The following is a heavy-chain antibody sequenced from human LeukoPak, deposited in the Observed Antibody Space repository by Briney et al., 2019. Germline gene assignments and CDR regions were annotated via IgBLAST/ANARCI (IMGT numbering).Heavy chain of an antibody. D-gene: IGHD3-16*01. CDR3: AKVVSRGIFVY. V-gene: IGHV3-9*01. CDR1: GLTFDDYA. CDR2: ISWNSGSI. J-gene: IGHJ4*02. Sequence: GGSLRLSCAASGLTFDDYAMHWVRQAPGKGLEWVSGISWNSGSIGYADSVKGRFTISRDNAKNSLYLQMNSLRAEDTALYYCAKVVSRGIFVYWGQGTLVTVSS.